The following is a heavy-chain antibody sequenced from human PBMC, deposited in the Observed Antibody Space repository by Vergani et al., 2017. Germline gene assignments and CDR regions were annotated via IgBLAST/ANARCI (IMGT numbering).Heavy chain of an antibody. J-gene: IGHJ6*03. D-gene: IGHD3-3*01. Sequence: QVQLQESGPGLVKPSETLSLTCTVSGGSVSSGSYYWSWIRQPAGKGLEWIGYIYYSGSTNYNPSLKSRVTISVDTSKNQFSLKLSSVTAADTAVYYCARVRADFWSGYYYYYYYMDVWGKGTTVTVSS. CDR3: ARVRADFWSGYYYYYYYMDV. CDR2: IYYSGST. V-gene: IGHV4-61*10. CDR1: GGSVSSGSYY.